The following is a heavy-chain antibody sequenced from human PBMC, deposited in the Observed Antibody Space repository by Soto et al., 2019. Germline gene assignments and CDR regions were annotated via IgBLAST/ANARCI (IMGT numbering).Heavy chain of an antibody. V-gene: IGHV3-30-3*01. Sequence: QVQLVESGGGVVQPGRSLRLSCAASGFTFSSYAMHWVRQAPGKGLEWVAVISYDGSNKYYADSVKGRFTISRDNSKNTLYLQMNSLRAEDTAVYYCARPRRDYYYVMDFWAKGPRSPSP. CDR3: ARPRRDYYYVMDF. CDR1: GFTFSSYA. CDR2: ISYDGSNK. J-gene: IGHJ6*02.